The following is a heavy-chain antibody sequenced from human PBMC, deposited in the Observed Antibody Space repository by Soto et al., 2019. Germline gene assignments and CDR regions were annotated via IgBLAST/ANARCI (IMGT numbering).Heavy chain of an antibody. CDR3: ASADRSEIYYSGMDV. J-gene: IGHJ6*02. Sequence: SETLSLTCTVSGGSISSYYWSWIRQPPGKGLEWIGYIYYSGSTNYNPSLKSRVTISVDTSKNQFSLKLSSVTAADTAVYYCASADRSEIYYSGMDVWGQGTTVTVSS. V-gene: IGHV4-59*01. CDR1: GGSISSYY. CDR2: IYYSGST.